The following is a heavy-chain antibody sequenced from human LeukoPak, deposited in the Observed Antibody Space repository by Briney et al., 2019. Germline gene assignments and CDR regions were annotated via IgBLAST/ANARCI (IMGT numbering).Heavy chain of an antibody. CDR3: ARDSKAFSGYYTSFDY. Sequence: SVKVSCKASGGTFSSYAISWVRQAPGQGLEWMGGIIPIFGTANYAQKFQGRVTITAGESTSTAYMELGSLRSEDTAVYYCARDSKAFSGYYTSFDYWGQGTLVTVSS. J-gene: IGHJ4*02. CDR1: GGTFSSYA. CDR2: IIPIFGTA. V-gene: IGHV1-69*13. D-gene: IGHD3-3*01.